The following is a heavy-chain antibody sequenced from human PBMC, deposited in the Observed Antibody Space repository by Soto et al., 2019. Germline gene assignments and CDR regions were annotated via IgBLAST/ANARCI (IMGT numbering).Heavy chain of an antibody. J-gene: IGHJ3*02. CDR3: ARGVTANYMGGDAFAI. CDR1: GGSFSSYM. Sequence: QVLLVQSGAEVKKPGSSVKVSCQAAGGSFSSYMVSWVRQAPGQGLDYMGGIMPVLGTPTYTEKFQGRVTITADESTGTAYLELTSLKSDDTAVYYCARGVTANYMGGDAFAIWGQGTLVAVSS. V-gene: IGHV1-69*01. D-gene: IGHD4-4*01. CDR2: IMPVLGTP.